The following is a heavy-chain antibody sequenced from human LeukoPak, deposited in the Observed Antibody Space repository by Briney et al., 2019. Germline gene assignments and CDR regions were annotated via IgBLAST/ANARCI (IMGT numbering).Heavy chain of an antibody. D-gene: IGHD1-26*01. CDR2: ISYDGSNK. CDR3: ARDRQGALGWFDP. CDR1: GVTFSSYA. V-gene: IGHV3-30-3*01. J-gene: IGHJ5*02. Sequence: GGSLRLSCAASGVTFSSYAMHWVRQAPGKGLEWVAVISYDGSNKYYADSVKGRFTISRDNSKNTLYLEMNSLRAEDTAVYYCARDRQGALGWFDPWGQGTLVTVSS.